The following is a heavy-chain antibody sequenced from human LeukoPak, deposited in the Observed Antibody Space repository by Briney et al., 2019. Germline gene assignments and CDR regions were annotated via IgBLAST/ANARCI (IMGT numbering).Heavy chain of an antibody. CDR3: VSPRGFSYGYFDY. Sequence: SETLSLTCTVSGGSISSSSAYWGWIRQPPGKGLEWIGSIYYSKNTYYNPSLKSRVTISADTSKNQFSLTLGSVSATDTAVYYCVSPRGFSYGYFDYWGQGTPVTVSS. CDR2: IYYSKNT. D-gene: IGHD5-18*01. CDR1: GGSISSSSAY. V-gene: IGHV4-39*01. J-gene: IGHJ4*02.